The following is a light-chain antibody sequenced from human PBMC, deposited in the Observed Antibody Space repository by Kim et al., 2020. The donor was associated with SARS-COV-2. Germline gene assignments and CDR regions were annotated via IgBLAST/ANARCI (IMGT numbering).Light chain of an antibody. J-gene: IGLJ3*02. CDR2: GDN. CDR3: QSYDSGLGGSGV. V-gene: IGLV1-40*01. Sequence: ATSSCTRSGANIGEGCGLGGSQLMPETAQRHCIGGDNSRPSGVSDRFSGSESGTSASLAIAGVQPEDEADYYCQSYDSGLGGSGVFGGGTQLTVL. CDR1: GANIGEGCG.